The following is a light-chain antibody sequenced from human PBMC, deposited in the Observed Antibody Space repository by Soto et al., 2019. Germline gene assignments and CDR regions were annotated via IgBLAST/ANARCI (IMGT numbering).Light chain of an antibody. CDR3: QQYGSSIT. J-gene: IGKJ5*01. CDR1: QSVSSSY. CDR2: GAS. V-gene: IGKV3-20*01. Sequence: EIVLTQSPGTLSLSPGERAPLSCRASQSVSSSYLAWYQQKPGQAPRLLIYGASSRATGIPDRFSGSGSGTDFTLTINRLEPEDFAVYYCQQYGSSITFGQGTRLEIK.